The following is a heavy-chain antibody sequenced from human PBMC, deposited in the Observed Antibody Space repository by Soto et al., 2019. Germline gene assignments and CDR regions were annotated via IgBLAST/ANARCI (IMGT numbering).Heavy chain of an antibody. CDR1: GGSFSGYY. CDR2: INDRGSI. J-gene: IGHJ2*01. Sequence: QVQLQQWGAGPLRPLETLSLTCGVYGGSFSGYYWAWIRHSPGKGLEWIGEINDRGSINYNPSLQSRVSISVDTSQNHYSLNLRSVTAAATAVYYCARESHDILTGPPWVWYFDLWGRGTLVTVSS. V-gene: IGHV4-34*01. CDR3: ARESHDILTGPPWVWYFDL. D-gene: IGHD3-9*01.